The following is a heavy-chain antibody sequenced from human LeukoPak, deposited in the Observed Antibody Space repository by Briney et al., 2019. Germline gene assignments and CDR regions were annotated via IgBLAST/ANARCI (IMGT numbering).Heavy chain of an antibody. Sequence: AGGSLRLSCAASGFTFSSYGMHWVRQAPGKGLEWVALIWYDGSNKYYADSVKGRFTISRDSSKNTLYLQMKSLRAEDTAVYYCARLAARSYFDYWGQGPLVTVSS. CDR1: GFTFSSYG. CDR2: IWYDGSNK. V-gene: IGHV3-33*01. CDR3: ARLAARSYFDY. D-gene: IGHD6-25*01. J-gene: IGHJ4*02.